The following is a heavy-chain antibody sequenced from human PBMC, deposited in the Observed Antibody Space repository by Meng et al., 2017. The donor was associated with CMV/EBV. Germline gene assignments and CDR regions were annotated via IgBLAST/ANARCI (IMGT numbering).Heavy chain of an antibody. CDR2: FEREDGET. J-gene: IGHJ4*02. V-gene: IGHV1-24*01. CDR1: EYTFTEFF. Sequence: ASVKVSCKVSEYTFTEFFRHWVRQAPGNGLDWMGNFEREDGETIYAQKFQGRVTMTRDTSISTAYMELSRLRSDDTAVYYCAGEDYYGSGSYKGWGQGTLVTVSS. CDR3: AGEDYYGSGSYKG. D-gene: IGHD3-10*01.